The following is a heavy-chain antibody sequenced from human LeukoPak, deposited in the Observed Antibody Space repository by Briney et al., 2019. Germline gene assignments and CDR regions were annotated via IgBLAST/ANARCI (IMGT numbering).Heavy chain of an antibody. CDR1: GFTFSSYS. D-gene: IGHD6-6*01. V-gene: IGHV3-21*01. CDR3: ARDASSSSPFDY. Sequence: GGSLRLSCADSGFTFSSYSMNWVRQAPGKGLEWVSSISSSSSYIYYADSVKGRFTISRDNAKNSLYLQMNSLRAEDTAVYYCARDASSSSPFDYWGQGTLVTVSS. J-gene: IGHJ4*02. CDR2: ISSSSSYI.